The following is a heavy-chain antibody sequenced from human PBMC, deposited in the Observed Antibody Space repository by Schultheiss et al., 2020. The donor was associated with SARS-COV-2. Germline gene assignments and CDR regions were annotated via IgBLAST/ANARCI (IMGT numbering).Heavy chain of an antibody. Sequence: GGSLRLSCAASGFTFSSYAMSWVRQAPGKGLEWVSAISGSGGSTYYADSVKGRFTISRDNAKNSLYLQMNSLRAEDTAVYYCAKTSAAAGTPYFDYWGQGTLVTVSS. CDR1: GFTFSSYA. D-gene: IGHD6-13*01. CDR3: AKTSAAAGTPYFDY. CDR2: ISGSGGST. J-gene: IGHJ4*02. V-gene: IGHV3-23*01.